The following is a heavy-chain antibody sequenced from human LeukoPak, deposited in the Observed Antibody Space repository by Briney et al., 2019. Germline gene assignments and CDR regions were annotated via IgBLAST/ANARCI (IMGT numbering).Heavy chain of an antibody. CDR1: GFTFSSYS. CDR3: AREPYYGSGSFDYMDV. V-gene: IGHV3-21*01. D-gene: IGHD3-10*01. Sequence: KTGGSLRLSCAASGFTFSSYSMNWVRQAPGKGLEWVSSISSSSSYIYYADSVKGRFTISRDNAKNSLYLQMNSLRAEDTAVYYCAREPYYGSGSFDYMDVWGKGTTVTVSS. CDR2: ISSSSSYI. J-gene: IGHJ6*03.